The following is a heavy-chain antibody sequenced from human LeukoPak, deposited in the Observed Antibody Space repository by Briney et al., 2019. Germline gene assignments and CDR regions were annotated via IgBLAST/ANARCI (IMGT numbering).Heavy chain of an antibody. CDR3: ARGSAWACHAVRCYPLDN. Sequence: GGSLRLSCAASGFTFPSYAMSWVRQAPGRGLEWIAAISGGGSHSWHADSVKGRFTISSDNSRDTLYLQMNSLRVDDTAVYYCARGSAWACHAVRCYPLDNWGQGALVTVSS. CDR2: ISGGGSHS. D-gene: IGHD2-15*01. V-gene: IGHV3-23*01. J-gene: IGHJ4*02. CDR1: GFTFPSYA.